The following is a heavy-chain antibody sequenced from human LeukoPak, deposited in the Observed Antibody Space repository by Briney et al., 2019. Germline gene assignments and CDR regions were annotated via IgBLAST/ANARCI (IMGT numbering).Heavy chain of an antibody. CDR3: ARYYDSSGIDY. CDR2: ISYDGSNK. D-gene: IGHD3-22*01. J-gene: IGHJ4*02. V-gene: IGHV3-30-3*01. Sequence: GGSLRLSCVASGFPFSSYWMTWVRQAPGKGLEWVAVISYDGSNKYYADSVKGRFTISRDNSKNTLYLQMNSLRAEDTAVYYCARYYDSSGIDYWGQGTLVTVSS. CDR1: GFPFSSYW.